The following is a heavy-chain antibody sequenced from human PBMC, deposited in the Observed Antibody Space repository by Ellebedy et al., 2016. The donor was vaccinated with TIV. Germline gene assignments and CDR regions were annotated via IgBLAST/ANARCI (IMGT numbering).Heavy chain of an antibody. CDR1: GGSISSGGYY. D-gene: IGHD3-22*01. J-gene: IGHJ4*02. CDR2: IYYSGST. Sequence: LRLSCTVSGGSISSGGYYWSWIRQHPGKGLEWIGYIYYSGSTYYNPSLKSRVTISVDTSKNQFSLKLSSVTAADTAVYYCASTSKGGYYDSSGYLGYWGQGTLVTVSS. V-gene: IGHV4-31*03. CDR3: ASTSKGGYYDSSGYLGY.